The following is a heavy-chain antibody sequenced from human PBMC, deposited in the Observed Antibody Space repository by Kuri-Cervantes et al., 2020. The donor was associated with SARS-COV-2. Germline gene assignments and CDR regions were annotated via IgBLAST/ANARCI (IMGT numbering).Heavy chain of an antibody. CDR2: ISAYNGNT. J-gene: IGHJ6*02. CDR1: GYTFTSYG. Sequence: ASVKVSCKASGYTFTSYGISWVRQAPGQGLEWMGWISAYNGNTNYAQKVQGRVTMTTDTSTSTASMELRSLRSDDTAVYYCARPFTRDYYCYYGMDVWGQGTTVTVSS. V-gene: IGHV1-18*01. CDR3: ARPFTRDYYCYYGMDV.